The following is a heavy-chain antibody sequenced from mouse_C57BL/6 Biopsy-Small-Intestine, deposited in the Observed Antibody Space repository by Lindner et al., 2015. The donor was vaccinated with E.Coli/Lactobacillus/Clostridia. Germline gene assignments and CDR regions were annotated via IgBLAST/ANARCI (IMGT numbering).Heavy chain of an antibody. CDR3: ARPSYYSNYGAMDY. D-gene: IGHD2-5*01. V-gene: IGHV7-3*01. J-gene: IGHJ4*01. Sequence: VQLQESGGGLVQPGGSLSLSCAASGFTFTDYYMSWVCQPPGKALEWLGFIRNKANGYTTEYSASVKGRFTISRDNSQSILYLQMNALRAEDSATYYCARPSYYSNYGAMDYWGQGTSVTVSS. CDR1: GFTFTDYY. CDR2: IRNKANGYTT.